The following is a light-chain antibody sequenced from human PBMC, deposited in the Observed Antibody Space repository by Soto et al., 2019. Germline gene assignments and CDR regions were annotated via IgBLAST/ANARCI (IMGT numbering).Light chain of an antibody. CDR1: SSDVGGYNY. Sequence: QSAPTQPPSASGSPGQSVTFSCTGTSSDVGGYNYVSWYQQYPGKAPKLMIYEVYKRHSGVPDRFSGSKSGNTASLTVSGPQPEDEADYYCSAYAGSSTCVFGGGTKVTVL. J-gene: IGLJ2*01. CDR3: SAYAGSSTCV. V-gene: IGLV2-8*01. CDR2: EVY.